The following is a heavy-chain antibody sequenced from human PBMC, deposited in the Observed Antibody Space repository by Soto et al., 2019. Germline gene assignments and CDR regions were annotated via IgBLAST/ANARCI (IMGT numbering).Heavy chain of an antibody. V-gene: IGHV3-72*01. J-gene: IGHJ5*01. CDR3: ARLWDRWFDY. CDR2: IRHKADSYTT. CDR1: GFTFSDHY. Sequence: EVQLVESGGGLVQPGGSLRLSCAASGFTFSDHYMEWVRQAPGKGLEWVGRIRHKADSYTTEYAASVKGRFTISRDDSYHSLYLQMNNLKTEDTAVYYCARLWDRWFDYWGQGTLVTVSS. D-gene: IGHD1-26*01.